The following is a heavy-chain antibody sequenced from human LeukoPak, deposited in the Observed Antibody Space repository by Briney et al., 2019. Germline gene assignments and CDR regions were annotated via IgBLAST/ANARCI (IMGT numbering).Heavy chain of an antibody. Sequence: PSETLSLTCTVSGGSISSSSYYWGWIRQPXXKGLEWIGNIFYSGSTYYNPSLKSRVTISVDTSKNQFSLKLNSVTAADTAVYYCARLWFGAYYFDYWGQGTLVTVSS. V-gene: IGHV4-39*01. J-gene: IGHJ4*02. CDR1: GGSISSSSYY. CDR2: IFYSGST. CDR3: ARLWFGAYYFDY. D-gene: IGHD3-10*01.